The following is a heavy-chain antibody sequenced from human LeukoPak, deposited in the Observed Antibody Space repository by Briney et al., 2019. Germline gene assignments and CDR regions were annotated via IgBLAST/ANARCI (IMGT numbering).Heavy chain of an antibody. V-gene: IGHV3-7*03. D-gene: IGHD7-27*01. Sequence: GGSLRLSCAVSGFTFSSYWMNWARQAPGKGLEWVASINHNGNVNYYVDSVKGRFTISRDNAKNSLYLQMNSLRAEDTALYYCAKDATGADGMDVWGQGTTVTVSS. J-gene: IGHJ6*02. CDR2: INHNGNVN. CDR1: GFTFSSYW. CDR3: AKDATGADGMDV.